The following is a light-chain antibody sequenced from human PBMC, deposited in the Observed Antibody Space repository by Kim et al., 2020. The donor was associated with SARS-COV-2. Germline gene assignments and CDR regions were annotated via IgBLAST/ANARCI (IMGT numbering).Light chain of an antibody. CDR1: NLGHKF. V-gene: IGLV3-1*01. Sequence: SYELTQPPSVSVSPGQTASISCSGDNLGHKFTFWYMQKPGQSPVLVIYQDKKRPSGIPERFSGSNSGNTATLTISGTQAMDEADYYCQAWDRSTVVFGGGTQLTVL. J-gene: IGLJ2*01. CDR2: QDK. CDR3: QAWDRSTVV.